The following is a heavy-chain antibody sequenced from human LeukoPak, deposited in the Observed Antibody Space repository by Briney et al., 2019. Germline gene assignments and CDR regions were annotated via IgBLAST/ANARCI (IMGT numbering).Heavy chain of an antibody. V-gene: IGHV3-74*01. Sequence: GGSLRLSCAASGFTFSSYWMHWVRQAPGKGLVWVSRNNSDGSSTSYADSVKGRFTISRDNAKNTLYLQMNSLRAEDTAVYYCAREWAYGDYFDYWGQGTLVTVSS. CDR1: GFTFSSYW. J-gene: IGHJ4*02. CDR3: AREWAYGDYFDY. CDR2: NNSDGSST. D-gene: IGHD4-17*01.